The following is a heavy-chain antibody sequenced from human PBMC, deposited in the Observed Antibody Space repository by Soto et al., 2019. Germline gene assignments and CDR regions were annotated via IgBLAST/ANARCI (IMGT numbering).Heavy chain of an antibody. CDR2: INPSGGDT. Sequence: EASVKVSCKTSGHTFTIYYIHWVRQATGQGLEWMGIINPSGGDTTYAQRFQGRLTMSSDTSTSTVYMELSSLRSDDTAVYYCARSWLKEYYSDYWGQGTLVTVSS. V-gene: IGHV1-46*01. CDR3: ARSWLKEYYSDY. J-gene: IGHJ4*02. D-gene: IGHD3-10*01. CDR1: GHTFTIYY.